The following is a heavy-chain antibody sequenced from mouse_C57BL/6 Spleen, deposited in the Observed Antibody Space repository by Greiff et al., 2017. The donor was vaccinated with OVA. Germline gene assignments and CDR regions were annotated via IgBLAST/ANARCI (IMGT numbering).Heavy chain of an antibody. Sequence: VQLQQYGPELVKPGASVKISCKASGYTFTDYYMNWVKQSHGKSLEWIGDINPNNGGTSYNQKFKGKATLTVDKSSSTAYMELRSLTSEDSAVYYCARGGLRYYFDYWGQGTTLTVSA. CDR1: GYTFTDYY. CDR2: INPNNGGT. J-gene: IGHJ2*01. D-gene: IGHD1-1*01. CDR3: ARGGLRYYFDY. V-gene: IGHV1-26*01.